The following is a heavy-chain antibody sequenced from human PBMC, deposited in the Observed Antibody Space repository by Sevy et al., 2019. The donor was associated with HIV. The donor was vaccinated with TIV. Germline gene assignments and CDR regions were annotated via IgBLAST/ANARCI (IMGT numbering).Heavy chain of an antibody. J-gene: IGHJ3*01. CDR1: GFTFSGHS. CDR2: ISYGGNNK. D-gene: IGHD6-13*01. V-gene: IGHV3-30-3*01. CDR3: ARVKGQQLVEGAFDL. Sequence: GGSLRLSCAASGFTFSGHSMHWVRQAPGKGPEWETVISYGGNNKYYADSVKGRFTISRDNSKNTLSLQMYSLRLEDTAVYYCARVKGQQLVEGAFDLWGQGTMVTVSS.